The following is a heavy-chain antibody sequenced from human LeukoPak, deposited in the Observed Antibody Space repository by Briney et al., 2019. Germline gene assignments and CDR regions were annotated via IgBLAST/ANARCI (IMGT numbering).Heavy chain of an antibody. V-gene: IGHV4-31*03. CDR1: GGSISSGGFY. Sequence: SSETLSLTCTVSGGSISSGGFYWTWIRQHPGKGLECIGYIYYSGNTYYNPSPKSRVTISVDTSKNQFSLKLSSVTAADTAVYYCARGKTGGDYAYDYWGQGTLVTVSS. J-gene: IGHJ4*02. D-gene: IGHD4-17*01. CDR3: ARGKTGGDYAYDY. CDR2: IYYSGNT.